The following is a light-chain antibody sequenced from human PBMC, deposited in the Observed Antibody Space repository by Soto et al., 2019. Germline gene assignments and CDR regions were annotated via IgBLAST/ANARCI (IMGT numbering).Light chain of an antibody. CDR3: QEYNSYSEA. CDR1: QDINNY. V-gene: IGKV1-5*03. Sequence: DIKVTQSPSTLSASVGDRGTISCQTSQDINNYLNWYQQKPGKAPKLLIYTASTLKSGVPSRFSGSGSGTEFTLTISSLQPDDFATYYCQEYNSYSEAFGQGTKVDI. J-gene: IGKJ1*01. CDR2: TAS.